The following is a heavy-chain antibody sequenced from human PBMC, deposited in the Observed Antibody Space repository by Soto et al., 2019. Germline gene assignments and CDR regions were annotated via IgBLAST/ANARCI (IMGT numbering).Heavy chain of an antibody. J-gene: IGHJ4*02. D-gene: IGHD7-27*01. CDR2: INPDGSIT. V-gene: IGHV3-74*03. CDR1: GFTFSNYW. Sequence: PGGSLRLSCAASGFTFSNYWVHWVRQVPGKGLVWVSRINPDGSITSYVDSVKGRFTTSRDNARNILYLQMNSLTDEDTAVYYCARDLFPQTGSYLDSWGQGTLVTVS. CDR3: ARDLFPQTGSYLDS.